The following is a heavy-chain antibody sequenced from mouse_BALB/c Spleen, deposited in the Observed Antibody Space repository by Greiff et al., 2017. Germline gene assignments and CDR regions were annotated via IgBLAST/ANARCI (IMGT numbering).Heavy chain of an antibody. D-gene: IGHD1-3*01. J-gene: IGHJ4*01. Sequence: VQLKESGAELVKPGASVKLSCTASGFNIKDTYMHWVKQRPEQGLEWIGRIDPANGNTKYDPKLQGKATITADTSSNTAYLQLSSLTSEDTAVYYCAELGMDYWGQGTSVTVSS. CDR3: AELGMDY. CDR2: IDPANGNT. V-gene: IGHV14-3*02. CDR1: GFNIKDTY.